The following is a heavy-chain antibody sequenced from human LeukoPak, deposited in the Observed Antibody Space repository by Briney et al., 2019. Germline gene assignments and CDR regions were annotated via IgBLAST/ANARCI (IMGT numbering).Heavy chain of an antibody. CDR2: ISGSGGST. J-gene: IGHJ4*02. V-gene: IGHV3-23*01. D-gene: IGHD2-2*01. CDR1: GFTFSSYA. CDR3: ANQRGYCSSTSCYFNYFDY. Sequence: PGGSLRLSCAASGFTFSSYAMSWVRQAPGKGLEWVSAISGSGGSTYYADSVKGRFTISRDNSKNTLYLQMNSLRAEDTAVYYCANQRGYCSSTSCYFNYFDYWGQGTLVTVSS.